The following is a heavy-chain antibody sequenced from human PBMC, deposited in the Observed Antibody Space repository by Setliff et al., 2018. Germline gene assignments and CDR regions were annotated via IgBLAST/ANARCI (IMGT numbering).Heavy chain of an antibody. CDR3: AREPYDYIWGSYRSPYFDH. V-gene: IGHV1-2*06. CDR2: INPSGGYT. CDR1: GYTFTNNY. D-gene: IGHD3-16*02. Sequence: GASVKVSCKASGYTFTNNYIHWVRQAPGQGLEWLGLINPSGGYTNYAQKFQGRVTMTRDASINTAFMHLSSLKSDDMAVYYCAREPYDYIWGSYRSPYFDHWGQGALVTVSS. J-gene: IGHJ4*02.